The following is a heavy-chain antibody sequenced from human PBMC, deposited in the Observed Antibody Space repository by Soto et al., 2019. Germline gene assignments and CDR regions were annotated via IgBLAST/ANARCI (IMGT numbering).Heavy chain of an antibody. V-gene: IGHV4-59*12. CDR3: ARGSPLSSSFPLDY. Sequence: QVQLQESGPGLVKPSETLSLTCTVSGGSISPYYWSWIRQPPGKGLEWIGYIYYTGSTNYSPSLKSRVTISLDTSKNQFSLKLNSLPAADAAVYYCARGSPLSSSFPLDYWGQGTLVAVSS. CDR2: IYYTGST. J-gene: IGHJ4*02. CDR1: GGSISPYY. D-gene: IGHD6-6*01.